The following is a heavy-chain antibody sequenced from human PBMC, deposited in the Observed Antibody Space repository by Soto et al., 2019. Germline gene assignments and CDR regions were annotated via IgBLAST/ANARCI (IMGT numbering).Heavy chain of an antibody. Sequence: QLQLQESGSGLVKPSQTLSLTCTVSGGSISSSGYSWTWIRQPPGKGLEWIGYIYHSGSTYYNPTLKGRVNISVARSKNHVTLKLTAVNAAATDLYDSAADGGLPLYYWGQGSLVTVSS. D-gene: IGHD4-17*01. CDR2: IYHSGST. CDR3: AADGGLPLYY. CDR1: GGSISSSGYS. J-gene: IGHJ4*02. V-gene: IGHV4-30-2*01.